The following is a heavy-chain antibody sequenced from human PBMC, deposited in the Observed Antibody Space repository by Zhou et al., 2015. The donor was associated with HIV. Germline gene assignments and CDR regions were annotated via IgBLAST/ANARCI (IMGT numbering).Heavy chain of an antibody. D-gene: IGHD1-26*01. CDR1: GGTFSGSD. J-gene: IGHJ4*02. Sequence: QVQLVQSGTEVRKPGSSVNVSCKASGGTFSGSDISWVRQAPGQGLEWMGTITPMFETQTYAERFRARLTITVDKSTSAAYMELSGLTSEDTAMYYCTRGRWEVPDAYWGQGTLVTVSP. V-gene: IGHV1-69*06. CDR3: TRGRWEVPDAY. CDR2: ITPMFETQ.